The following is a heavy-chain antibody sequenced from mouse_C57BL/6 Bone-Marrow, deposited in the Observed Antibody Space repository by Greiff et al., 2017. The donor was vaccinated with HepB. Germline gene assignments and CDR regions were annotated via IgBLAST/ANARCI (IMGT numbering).Heavy chain of an antibody. V-gene: IGHV1-64*01. D-gene: IGHD2-3*01. Sequence: QVQLQQPGAELVKPGASVKLSCKASGYTFTSYWMHWVKQRPGQGLEWIGVINPNYGTTSYNQKFKGKATLTVDQSSSTAYMQLNSLTSEDSAVYYCAREGDGYYAMDYWGQGTSVTVSS. J-gene: IGHJ4*01. CDR3: AREGDGYYAMDY. CDR2: INPNYGTT. CDR1: GYTFTSYW.